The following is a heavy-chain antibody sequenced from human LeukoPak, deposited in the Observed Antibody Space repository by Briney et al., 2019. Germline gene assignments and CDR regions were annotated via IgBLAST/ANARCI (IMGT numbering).Heavy chain of an antibody. CDR2: IYTSGST. CDR3: ARHVTIYDYMDV. CDR1: VGSISSYY. Sequence: SEALSLTCTVSVGSISSYYWSWIRQPPGKGLEWIGYIYTSGSTNYNPSLKSRVTISVDTSKNQFSLKLSSVTAADTAVYYCARHVTIYDYMDVWGRGTTVTVSS. J-gene: IGHJ6*03. D-gene: IGHD3-3*01. V-gene: IGHV4-4*09.